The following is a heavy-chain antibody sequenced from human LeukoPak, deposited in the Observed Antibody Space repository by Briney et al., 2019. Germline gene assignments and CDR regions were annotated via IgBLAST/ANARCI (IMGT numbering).Heavy chain of an antibody. Sequence: GGYLRLYCAGSGFTFTAYLIHWVRQAPGKGLEWVAVMSSDGNAMFYADSVKGRFTISRDNSKNTLYLQMNSLRAEDTAVYYCVRESEYYFDHSASFDYWGQGTLVTVSS. D-gene: IGHD3-22*01. V-gene: IGHV3-30-3*01. J-gene: IGHJ4*02. CDR3: VRESEYYFDHSASFDY. CDR1: GFTFTAYL. CDR2: MSSDGNAM.